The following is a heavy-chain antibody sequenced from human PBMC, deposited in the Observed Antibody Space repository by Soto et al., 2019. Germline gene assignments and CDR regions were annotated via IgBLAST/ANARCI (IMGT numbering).Heavy chain of an antibody. D-gene: IGHD2-8*02. V-gene: IGHV1-3*01. J-gene: IGHJ3*01. CDR1: GFSFSDNL. Sequence: QVQLVQSGAEVRKPGASVNISCRASGFSFSDNLINWVRQASGQSLEWMGWIKPDNGNTRYSQTCQGRVTISRHLSASIAYVEVSDLTTEDTAVYYCARDILSVGPRANDAFDVWGQGTMVTVSS. CDR3: ARDILSVGPRANDAFDV. CDR2: IKPDNGNT.